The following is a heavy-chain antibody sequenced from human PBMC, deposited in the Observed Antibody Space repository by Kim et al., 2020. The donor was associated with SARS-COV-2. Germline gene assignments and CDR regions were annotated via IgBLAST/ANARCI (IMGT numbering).Heavy chain of an antibody. D-gene: IGHD5-12*01. CDR3: ASGYSGYDYRVFKRRRFDY. J-gene: IGHJ4*02. CDR2: INHSGST. V-gene: IGHV4-34*01. Sequence: SETLSLTCAVYGGSFSGYYWSWIRQPPGKGLEWIGEINHSGSTNYNPSLKSRVTISVDTSKNQFSLKLSSVTAADTAVYYCASGYSGYDYRVFKRRRFDYWGQGTLVTVSS. CDR1: GGSFSGYY.